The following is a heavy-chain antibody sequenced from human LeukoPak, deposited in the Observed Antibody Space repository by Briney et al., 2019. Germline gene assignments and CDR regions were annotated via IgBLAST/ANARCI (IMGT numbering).Heavy chain of an antibody. V-gene: IGHV3-74*03. CDR3: APQQTYSPYNWFDP. CDR1: GFTISNYW. D-gene: IGHD5-12*01. J-gene: IGHJ5*02. CDR2: IHPDGSIT. Sequence: PGGSLRLSCVGSGFTISNYWIHWVRQAPGTGLVWVSRIHPDGSITTYADSVKGRFTISIDNAKNTLYLQMNSLRAEDTAVYYCAPQQTYSPYNWFDPWGQGTLVTVS.